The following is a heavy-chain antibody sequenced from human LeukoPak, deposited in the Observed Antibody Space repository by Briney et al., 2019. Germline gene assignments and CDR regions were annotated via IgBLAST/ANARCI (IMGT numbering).Heavy chain of an antibody. D-gene: IGHD3/OR15-3a*01. CDR2: IYYSGST. J-gene: IGHJ4*02. CDR1: GGSISSSSYY. Sequence: SETLSLTCTVSGGSISSSSYYWGWIRQPPGKGLGWIGSIYYSGSTYYNPSLKSRVTISVDTSKNQFSLKLSSVTAADTAVYYCARGTGYDYWGQGTLVTVSS. CDR3: ARGTGYDY. V-gene: IGHV4-39*01.